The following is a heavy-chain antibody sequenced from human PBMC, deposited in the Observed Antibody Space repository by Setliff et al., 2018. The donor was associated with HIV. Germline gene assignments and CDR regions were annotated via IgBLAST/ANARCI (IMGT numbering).Heavy chain of an antibody. CDR2: ILSSGRT. D-gene: IGHD6-19*01. V-gene: IGHV4-61*09. CDR3: ARTPGPGGWPTGWFDP. Sequence: PSETLSLTCNVSGTSISSGTDYWSWIRQPAGKGLEWIGHILSSGRTNYNPSLKSRLTISMDTSKNQFSLKLKSVTAADTAVYFCARTPGPGGWPTGWFDPWGQGTLVTVSS. CDR1: GTSISSGTDY. J-gene: IGHJ5*02.